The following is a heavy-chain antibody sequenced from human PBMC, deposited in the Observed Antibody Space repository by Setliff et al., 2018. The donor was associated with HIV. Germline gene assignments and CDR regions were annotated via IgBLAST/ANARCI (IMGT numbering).Heavy chain of an antibody. CDR1: GYTFTGYY. CDR3: ARDRETTLIPGHYYYMEV. CDR2: INTNSGGT. D-gene: IGHD4-4*01. J-gene: IGHJ6*03. Sequence: AASVKVSCKASGYTFTGYYMHWVLQAPGQGLEWMGWINTNSGGTNYAKKFQGRVTMIRDTSISTAYMELSRLTYDDTAVYYCARDRETTLIPGHYYYMEVWGKGTTVTVSS. V-gene: IGHV1-2*03.